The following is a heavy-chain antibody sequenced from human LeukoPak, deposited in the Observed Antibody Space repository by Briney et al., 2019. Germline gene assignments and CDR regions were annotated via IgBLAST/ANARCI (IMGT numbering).Heavy chain of an antibody. J-gene: IGHJ6*02. CDR1: GGSISSYY. CDR3: ARDMVVRGVRYGMDV. D-gene: IGHD3-10*01. V-gene: IGHV4-59*01. Sequence: SETLSLTSTVSGGSISSYYWSWIRQPPGKGLEWIGYIYYSGSTNYNPSLKSRVTISVDTSKNQFSLKLSSVTAADTAVYYCARDMVVRGVRYGMDVWGQGTTVTVSS. CDR2: IYYSGST.